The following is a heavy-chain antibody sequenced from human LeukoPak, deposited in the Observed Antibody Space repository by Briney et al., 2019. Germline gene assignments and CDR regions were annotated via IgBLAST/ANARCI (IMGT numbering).Heavy chain of an antibody. D-gene: IGHD3-22*01. V-gene: IGHV3-48*03. J-gene: IGHJ4*02. CDR3: AIYYDSSGSIDH. CDR2: ISSGGTTI. Sequence: SGGSLRLSCDASGFSFSSYEMNWVRQAPGKGLEWVSYISSGGTTIYYADSVKGRFTISRDNAKKSLFLQMNSLRAEDTAVYYCAIYYDSSGSIDHWGQGTLVNVSS. CDR1: GFSFSSYE.